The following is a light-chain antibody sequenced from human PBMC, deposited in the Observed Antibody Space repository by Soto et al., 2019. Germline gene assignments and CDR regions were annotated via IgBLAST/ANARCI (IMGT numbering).Light chain of an antibody. Sequence: EIVFTQSPGTLSLSPWEGATVSCGASHSVSRTYLAWYQQKPGQAPRLLMYGASDRATGTPGRFSGSGSGTDFTLTISGLEPEDSAVYYCQQYGSTPRTFGQGTKVDIK. V-gene: IGKV3-20*01. CDR1: HSVSRTY. CDR3: QQYGSTPRT. CDR2: GAS. J-gene: IGKJ1*01.